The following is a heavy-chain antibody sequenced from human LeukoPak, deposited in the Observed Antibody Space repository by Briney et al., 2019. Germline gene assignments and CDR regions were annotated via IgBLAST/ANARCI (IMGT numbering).Heavy chain of an antibody. D-gene: IGHD6-13*01. CDR1: GGSFSVYY. V-gene: IGHV4-34*01. CDR2: INHSGST. J-gene: IGHJ6*02. Sequence: SETLSLTCAVYGGSFSVYYLSWIRQPPGKGLEWIGEINHSGSTNYNPSLKSRVTISVDTSKNQFSLKLSSVTAADAAVYYCARMGVVAAAAHLDYYGMDVWGQGTTVTVSS. CDR3: ARMGVVAAAAHLDYYGMDV.